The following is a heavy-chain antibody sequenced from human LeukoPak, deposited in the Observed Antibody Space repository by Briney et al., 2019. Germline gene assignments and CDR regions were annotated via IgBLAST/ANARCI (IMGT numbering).Heavy chain of an antibody. J-gene: IGHJ6*03. Sequence: PGGSLRLSCVASGFTFNTYALSWVRQAPGKGLEWVSTITNTGSTTYYADSVRGRFTISRDNSRNTLYLQMNSLRAEDTAVYHCAKTDNCYYMHVWGKGTTVTVSS. CDR1: GFTFNTYA. CDR2: ITNTGSTT. CDR3: AKTDNCYYMHV. V-gene: IGHV3-23*05.